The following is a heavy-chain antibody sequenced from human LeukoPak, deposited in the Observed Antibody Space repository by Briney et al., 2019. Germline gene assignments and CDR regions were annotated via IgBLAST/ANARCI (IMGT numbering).Heavy chain of an antibody. D-gene: IGHD2-2*01. CDR3: ARDDCSSISCYHNWFDP. Sequence: QAGGSLRLSCAASGFTFSSYWMSWVRQAPGKGLEWVANIKQDGNEKYYVDSVKGRFTISRDNAKNSLYLQMNSLRAEDTAVYYCARDDCSSISCYHNWFDPWGQGTLVTVSS. CDR1: GFTFSSYW. CDR2: IKQDGNEK. V-gene: IGHV3-7*01. J-gene: IGHJ5*02.